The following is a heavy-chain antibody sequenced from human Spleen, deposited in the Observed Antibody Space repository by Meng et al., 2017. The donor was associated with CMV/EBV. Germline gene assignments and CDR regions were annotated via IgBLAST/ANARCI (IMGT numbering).Heavy chain of an antibody. D-gene: IGHD1-26*01. Sequence: QWQLTEWGQGLWKPPGTLSLPCGAPGVSISSNIRWTGVRQPPGKGLEWIGDIDDSGSTNYNPSLNSRISISLDKSKNHFSLKVNSVTAADTAVYYCARGKQDAWELLAYWGQGALVTVSS. CDR2: IDDSGST. J-gene: IGHJ4*02. V-gene: IGHV4-4*03. CDR3: ARGKQDAWELLAY. CDR1: GVSISSNIR.